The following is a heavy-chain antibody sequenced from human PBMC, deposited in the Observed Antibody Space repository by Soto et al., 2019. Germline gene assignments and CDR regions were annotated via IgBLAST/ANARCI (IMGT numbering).Heavy chain of an antibody. J-gene: IGHJ6*02. CDR1: GGTFSSYA. V-gene: IGHV1-69*13. D-gene: IGHD2-2*01. CDR3: ARDTKAHNYYYDGMDV. Sequence: SVKVSCKASGGTFSSYAISWVRQAPGQGLEWMGGIIPIFGTANYAQKFQGRVTITADESTSTAYMELSSLRSEDTAVYYCARDTKAHNYYYDGMDVWGQGTTVTVSS. CDR2: IIPIFGTA.